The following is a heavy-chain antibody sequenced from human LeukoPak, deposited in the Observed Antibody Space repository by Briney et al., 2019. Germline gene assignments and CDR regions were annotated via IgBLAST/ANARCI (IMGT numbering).Heavy chain of an antibody. Sequence: GGSLRLSCAASGFIFSNYAIHWVRQTPDKGLECVAVISFDGSKKYYADFAKGRFTISRDDSKNTAYLQMNGLRVEDTAVFYCVKRGGGDHGLDVWGQGTTVTVSS. D-gene: IGHD2-21*02. CDR3: VKRGGGDHGLDV. J-gene: IGHJ6*02. CDR2: ISFDGSKK. CDR1: GFIFSNYA. V-gene: IGHV3-30*18.